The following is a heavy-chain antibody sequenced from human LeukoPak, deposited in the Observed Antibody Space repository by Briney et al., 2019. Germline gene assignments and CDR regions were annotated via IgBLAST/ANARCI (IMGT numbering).Heavy chain of an antibody. CDR3: ARGVTYCDFWSGYYQYFDY. Sequence: SETLSLTCTVSGGSISSYYWSWIRQPPGKGLEWIGYIYYSGSTNYNPSLKSRVTISVDTSKNQFSLKLSSVTAADTAVYYCARGVTYCDFWSGYYQYFDYWGQGTLVTVSS. J-gene: IGHJ4*02. CDR2: IYYSGST. V-gene: IGHV4-59*01. CDR1: GGSISSYY. D-gene: IGHD3-3*01.